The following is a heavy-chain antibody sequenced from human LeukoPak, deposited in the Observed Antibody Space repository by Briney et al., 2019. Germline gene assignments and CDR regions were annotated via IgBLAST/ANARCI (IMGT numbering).Heavy chain of an antibody. CDR2: INYDGGET. V-gene: IGHV3-7*03. J-gene: IGHJ4*02. CDR1: EFTFSTYW. Sequence: GGSLRLSRVASEFTFSTYWMSWVRQALGKGLEWVANINYDGGETYYVDSVRGRFTISRDNAKNSLYLQMNSLRAEDTAVYYCARSSGIGTTDYWGQGTLVTVSS. CDR3: ARSSGIGTTDY. D-gene: IGHD1-1*01.